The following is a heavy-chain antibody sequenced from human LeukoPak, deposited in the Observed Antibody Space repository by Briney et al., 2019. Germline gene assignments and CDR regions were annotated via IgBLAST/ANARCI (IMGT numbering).Heavy chain of an antibody. CDR2: IYSSGST. D-gene: IGHD6-13*01. J-gene: IGHJ4*02. CDR3: ARVAYSSSWYYFDY. Sequence: SETLSLTCTVSGGSISGYYWSWIRQPAGKGLEWIGHIYSSGSTNYNPSLKSRVTMSVDTSKNQFSLKLSSVTAADTAVYYCARVAYSSSWYYFDYWGQGSLVTVSS. V-gene: IGHV4-4*07. CDR1: GGSISGYY.